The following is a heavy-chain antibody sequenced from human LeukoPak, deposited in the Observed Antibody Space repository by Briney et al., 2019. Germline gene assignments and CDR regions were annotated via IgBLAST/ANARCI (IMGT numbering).Heavy chain of an antibody. V-gene: IGHV6-1*01. D-gene: IGHD6-6*01. CDR3: AIEYSSSPVEGAYYYYMDV. CDR1: GDSVSSNSAA. Sequence: SQTLSLTCAISGDSVSSNSAAWNWIRQSPSRGLEWLGRTYYRSKWYNDYAVSVKSRITINPDTSKNQFSLQLNSVTPEDTAVYYCAIEYSSSPVEGAYYYYMDVWGKGTTVTVSS. CDR2: TYYRSKWYN. J-gene: IGHJ6*03.